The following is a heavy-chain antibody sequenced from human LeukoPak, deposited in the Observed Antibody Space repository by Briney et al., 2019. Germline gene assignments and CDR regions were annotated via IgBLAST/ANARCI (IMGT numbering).Heavy chain of an antibody. D-gene: IGHD5-18*01. CDR2: IYSGGNP. CDR3: ARGQTADS. J-gene: IGHJ4*02. CDR1: GFSVSKNY. V-gene: IGHV3-66*02. Sequence: GGSLRLSCAASGFSVSKNYRRWVRKAPGKGLEWVAIIYSGGNPYYADSVEGRLTISRDSSKNTLHLQMNSLRVEDTAVYYCARGQTADSWGQGTTVTVAS.